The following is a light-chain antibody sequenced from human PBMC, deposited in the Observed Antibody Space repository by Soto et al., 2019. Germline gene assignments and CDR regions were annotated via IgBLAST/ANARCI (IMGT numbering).Light chain of an antibody. CDR1: QSVSSSY. CDR3: QQRSNWPWT. Sequence: EIVFTQSPGTLSLSPGERVTLSCRASQSVSSSYLAWYQQKPGQAPRLLIYGASSRATGIPDRFSGSGSGTDFTLTISSLEPEDFAVYYCQQRSNWPWTFGQGTKVDIK. V-gene: IGKV3D-20*02. CDR2: GAS. J-gene: IGKJ1*01.